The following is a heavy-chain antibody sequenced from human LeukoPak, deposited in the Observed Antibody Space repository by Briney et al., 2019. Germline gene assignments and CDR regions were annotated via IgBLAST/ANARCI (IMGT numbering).Heavy chain of an antibody. CDR3: AKVTYGSGTYGAFDY. Sequence: GGSLRLSCAASGFTLSSYEMNWVRQAPGKGLEWVSYISSSGSTIYYADSVKGRFTISRDNAKNSLYLQMNSLRAEDTAVYYCAKVTYGSGTYGAFDYWGQGTLVTVSS. J-gene: IGHJ4*02. CDR2: ISSSGSTI. CDR1: GFTLSSYE. D-gene: IGHD3-10*01. V-gene: IGHV3-48*03.